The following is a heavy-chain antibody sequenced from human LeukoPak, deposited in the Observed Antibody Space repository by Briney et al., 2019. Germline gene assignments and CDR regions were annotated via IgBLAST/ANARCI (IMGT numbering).Heavy chain of an antibody. CDR1: GGSISSSSYY. J-gene: IGHJ4*02. CDR3: ARNRRGIVLMVYAIFDY. D-gene: IGHD2-8*01. V-gene: IGHV4-39*07. CDR2: INHSGST. Sequence: SETLSLTCTVSGGSISSSSYYWGWIRQPPGKGLEWIGEINHSGSTNYNPSLKSRVTISVDTSKNQFSLKLSSVTAADTAVYYCARNRRGIVLMVYAIFDYWGQGTLVTVSS.